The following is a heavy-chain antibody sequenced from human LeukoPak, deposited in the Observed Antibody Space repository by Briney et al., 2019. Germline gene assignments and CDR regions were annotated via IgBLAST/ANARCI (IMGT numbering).Heavy chain of an antibody. V-gene: IGHV1-2*06. J-gene: IGHJ4*02. CDR3: ASGSFYGGKNDY. CDR1: GYTFTGYY. CDR2: INPNSGGT. Sequence: GASVKVSCKASGYTFTGYYMHWVRQAPGQGLEWMGRINPNSGGTNYAQEFQGRVTMTRDTSISTAYMELSRLRSDDTAVYYCASGSFYGGKNDYWGQGTLVTVSS. D-gene: IGHD4-23*01.